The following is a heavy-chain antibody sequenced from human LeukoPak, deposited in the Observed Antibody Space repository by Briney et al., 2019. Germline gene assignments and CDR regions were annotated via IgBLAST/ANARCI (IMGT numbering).Heavy chain of an antibody. J-gene: IGHJ5*02. D-gene: IGHD3-3*01. CDR2: IYYSGST. CDR3: ARQGSNDFWSGHNWFDP. CDR1: GGSISSSSYY. V-gene: IGHV4-39*01. Sequence: SETLSLICTVSGGSISSSSYYWGWIRQPPGKGLEWIGSIYYSGSTYYNPSLKSRVTISVDTSKNQFSLKLSSVTAADTAVYYCARQGSNDFWSGHNWFDPWGQGTLVTVSS.